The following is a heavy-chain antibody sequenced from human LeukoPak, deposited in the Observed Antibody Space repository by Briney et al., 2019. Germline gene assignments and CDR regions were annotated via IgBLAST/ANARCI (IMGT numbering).Heavy chain of an antibody. Sequence: GGSLRLSCAASGFTFSSYAMSWVRQAPGKGLEWVSAISGSGGRTYYADSVKGRFTISRDNSKNTLYLQMNSLRAEDTAVYYCAKDRVEYSSSSEYFDYWGQGTLVAVSS. D-gene: IGHD6-6*01. CDR3: AKDRVEYSSSSEYFDY. CDR2: ISGSGGRT. J-gene: IGHJ4*02. V-gene: IGHV3-23*01. CDR1: GFTFSSYA.